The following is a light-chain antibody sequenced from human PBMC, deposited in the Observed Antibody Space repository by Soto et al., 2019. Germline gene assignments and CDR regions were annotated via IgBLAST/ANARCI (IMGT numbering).Light chain of an antibody. Sequence: QSALTQPASVSGSPGQSITISCTGTSSDVGGYNYVSWYQQHPDKAPKLMIYDVSNRPSGVSNRFSGSKSGNTASLTISRLQADDEADYYCSSYASSSTPFVFGTGTKLTV. CDR3: SSYASSSTPFV. CDR2: DVS. V-gene: IGLV2-14*01. CDR1: SSDVGGYNY. J-gene: IGLJ1*01.